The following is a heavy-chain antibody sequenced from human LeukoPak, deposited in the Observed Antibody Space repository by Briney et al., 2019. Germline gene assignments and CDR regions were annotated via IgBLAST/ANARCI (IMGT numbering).Heavy chain of an antibody. CDR1: GFTFSSYA. D-gene: IGHD2-2*01. CDR2: ISGSGGST. CDR3: AKDQGIVVVPAATD. V-gene: IGHV3-23*01. J-gene: IGHJ4*02. Sequence: GGSLRLSCAASGFTFSSYAMSWVRQAPGKGLEWVSAISGSGGSTYYADSVKGRFTISRDNSKNTPYLQMNSLRAEDTAVYYCAKDQGIVVVPAATDWGQGTLVTVSS.